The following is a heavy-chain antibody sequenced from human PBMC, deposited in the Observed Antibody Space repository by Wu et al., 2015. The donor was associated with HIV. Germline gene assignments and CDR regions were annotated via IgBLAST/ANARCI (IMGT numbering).Heavy chain of an antibody. J-gene: IGHJ3*02. CDR3: ARGGHIVVVTAIPHAFDI. CDR2: IIPIFGTA. D-gene: IGHD2-21*02. V-gene: IGHV1-69*05. CDR1: RHFSSYA. Sequence: QVQLVRVWAEVKKPGLGEVXAALRHFSSYAISWVRQAPGQGLEWMGGIIPIFGTANYAQKFQGRVTITTDESTSTAYMELSSLRSEDTAVYYCARGGHIVVVTAIPHAFDIWGQGTMVTVSS.